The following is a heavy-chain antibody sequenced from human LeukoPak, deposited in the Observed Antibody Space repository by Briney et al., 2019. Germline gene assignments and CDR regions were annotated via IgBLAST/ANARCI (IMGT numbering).Heavy chain of an antibody. V-gene: IGHV3-30-3*01. Sequence: PGGSLRLSCAASGFTFTTYSMHWVRQTPGKGLEWVAVISYDGNNKFYEDSLKGRFTISRDNSKNTLYLEMNSLRAEDTAVYYCARLHFWSGYRNWYFDLWGRGTLVTVSS. CDR3: ARLHFWSGYRNWYFDL. D-gene: IGHD3-3*02. CDR2: ISYDGNNK. J-gene: IGHJ2*01. CDR1: GFTFTTYS.